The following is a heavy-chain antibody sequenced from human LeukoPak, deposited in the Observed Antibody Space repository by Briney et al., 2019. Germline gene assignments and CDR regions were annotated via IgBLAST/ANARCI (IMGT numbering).Heavy chain of an antibody. CDR1: GGSISSSSYY. V-gene: IGHV4-39*07. Sequence: SETLSLTCTVSGGSISSSSYYWGWIRQPPGKGLEWIGSIYYSGSTNYNPSLKSRVTISVDTSKNQFSLKLSSVTAADTAVYYCARSQPYYYGSGSYIYFDYWGQGTLVTVSS. D-gene: IGHD3-10*01. CDR3: ARSQPYYYGSGSYIYFDY. J-gene: IGHJ4*02. CDR2: IYYSGST.